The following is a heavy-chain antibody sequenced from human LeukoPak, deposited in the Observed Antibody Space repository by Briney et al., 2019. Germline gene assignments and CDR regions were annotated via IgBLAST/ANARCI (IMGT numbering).Heavy chain of an antibody. CDR1: GFSLSSYA. CDR2: INTYGSST. J-gene: IGHJ4*02. Sequence: PGGSLRLSCSASGFSLSSYAMHWVRQAPGKGLEYVSGINTYGSSTYYADSVKGRFTISRDNSKDTVYLQMSSLRAEDTAVYYCVKREGGTYFFDYWGQGTLVTVSS. D-gene: IGHD2-15*01. CDR3: VKREGGTYFFDY. V-gene: IGHV3-64D*09.